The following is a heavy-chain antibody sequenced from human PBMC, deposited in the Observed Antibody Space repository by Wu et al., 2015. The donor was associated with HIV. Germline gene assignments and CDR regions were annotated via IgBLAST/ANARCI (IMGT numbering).Heavy chain of an antibody. CDR3: LTAIDGIVY. D-gene: IGHD5-24*01. CDR2: INPNNGNT. V-gene: IGHV1-2*02. CDR1: GLTFIGYY. Sequence: QVQLVQSGAEVKKPGASVKVSCKASGLTFIGYYMHWVRQAPGQGLEWMGWINPNNGNTNYAQKFRGRVTMARDTSISTAYMELRGLTFDDTAMYYCLTAIDGIVYWGQGPLVTVSS. J-gene: IGHJ4*02.